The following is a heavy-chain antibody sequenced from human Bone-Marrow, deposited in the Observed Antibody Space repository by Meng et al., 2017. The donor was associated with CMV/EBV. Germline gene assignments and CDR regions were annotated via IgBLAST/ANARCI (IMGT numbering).Heavy chain of an antibody. CDR1: GFTFSKHW. Sequence: EVQLVEAGGGLVQPGGSRRLSCAASGFTFSKHWLHWVRQAPGKGLVWVARINSDESSTSYADSVKGRFTISRDNSKNTLYLQMNSLRAEDTAVYYCARGVGESLGWEVGYWGQGTLVTVSS. D-gene: IGHD1-26*01. J-gene: IGHJ4*02. CDR3: ARGVGESLGWEVGY. V-gene: IGHV3-74*01. CDR2: INSDESST.